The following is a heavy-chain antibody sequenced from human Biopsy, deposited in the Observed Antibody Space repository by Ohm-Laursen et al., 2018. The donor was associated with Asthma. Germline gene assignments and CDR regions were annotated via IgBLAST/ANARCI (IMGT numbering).Heavy chain of an antibody. CDR1: GFTVSTNG. CDR3: AKRRGYSDLTDFDH. J-gene: IGHJ4*02. V-gene: IGHV3-30*18. D-gene: IGHD3-3*01. CDR2: VSYDGGVV. Sequence: SLRLSCTAFGFTVSTNGMSWVRQPPGKGLEWVAVVSYDGGVVHYADSMKGRFTISRDNAKSTLYLQMNRLRTDDTAVYFCAKRRGYSDLTDFDHWGQGTLVTVSS.